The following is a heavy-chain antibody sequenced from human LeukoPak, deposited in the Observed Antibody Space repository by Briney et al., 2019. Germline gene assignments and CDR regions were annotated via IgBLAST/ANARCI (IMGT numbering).Heavy chain of an antibody. CDR1: GFTFSSYG. CDR2: ISSSSSYI. J-gene: IGHJ4*02. V-gene: IGHV3-21*01. D-gene: IGHD3-10*01. Sequence: KTGGSLRLSCAASGFTFSSYGMNWVRQAPGKGLEWVSFISSSSSYIYYADSVKGRFTISRDNAKNSLYLQMNSLRAEDTAVYYCARSIWTITMVRGANTRGVDYWGQGTLVTLSS. CDR3: ARSIWTITMVRGANTRGVDY.